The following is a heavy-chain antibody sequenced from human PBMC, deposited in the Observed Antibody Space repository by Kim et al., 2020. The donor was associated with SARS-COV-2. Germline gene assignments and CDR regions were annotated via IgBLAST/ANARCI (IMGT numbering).Heavy chain of an antibody. D-gene: IGHD5-12*01. V-gene: IGHV4-34*01. Sequence: SETLSLTCAVYGGSFSGYYWSWIRQPPGKGLEWIGEINHSGSTNYNPSLKSRVTISVDTSKNQFSLKLSSVTAADTAVYYCSRARGYSGYSGRNYHYGM. CDR3: SRARGYSGYSGRNYHYGM. CDR2: INHSGST. CDR1: GGSFSGYY. J-gene: IGHJ6*01.